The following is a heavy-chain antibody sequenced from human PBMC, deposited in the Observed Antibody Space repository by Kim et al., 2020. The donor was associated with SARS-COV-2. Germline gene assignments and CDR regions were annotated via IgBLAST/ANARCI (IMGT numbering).Heavy chain of an antibody. D-gene: IGHD1-1*01. CDR3: AKAVSGVTIGVDY. Sequence: GGSLRLSCAASGFTFSSYGMHWVRQAPGKGLEWVAVISYDGSNKYYADSVKGRFTISRDNSKNTLYLQMNSLRAEDTAVYYCAKAVSGVTIGVDYWGQGTLVTVSS. V-gene: IGHV3-30*18. CDR1: GFTFSSYG. CDR2: ISYDGSNK. J-gene: IGHJ4*02.